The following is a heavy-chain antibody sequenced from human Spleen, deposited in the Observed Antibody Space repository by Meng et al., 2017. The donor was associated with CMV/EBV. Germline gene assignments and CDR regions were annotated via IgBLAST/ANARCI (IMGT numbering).Heavy chain of an antibody. J-gene: IGHJ5*02. D-gene: IGHD4-23*01. CDR1: GSSLARYR. CDR3: ARRVDGGPWFDP. V-gene: IGHV5-51*01. CDR2: IYPGDSDA. Sequence: TGAGSSLARYRIGWVSQMRGEGLEWMGIIYPGDSDARYSPSFQGQVTISADKSISTAYLQWSSLKASDTAMYYCARRVDGGPWFDPWGQGTLVTVSS.